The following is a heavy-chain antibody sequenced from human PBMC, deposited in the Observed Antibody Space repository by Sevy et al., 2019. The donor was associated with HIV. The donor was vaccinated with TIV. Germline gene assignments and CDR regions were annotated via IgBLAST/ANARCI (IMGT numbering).Heavy chain of an antibody. CDR1: GASISRSGYY. Sequence: SETLSLTCTVSGASISRSGYYWGWIRQPPGKGLEWIASINYGGSIFYNPSLKSRVSISSDTSKNQFSLKLNSVTAADTAIYYCVGPTLTYSSGWSYYDSWGEGTVVTVSS. V-gene: IGHV4-39*01. J-gene: IGHJ4*02. D-gene: IGHD6-19*01. CDR2: INYGGSI. CDR3: VGPTLTYSSGWSYYDS.